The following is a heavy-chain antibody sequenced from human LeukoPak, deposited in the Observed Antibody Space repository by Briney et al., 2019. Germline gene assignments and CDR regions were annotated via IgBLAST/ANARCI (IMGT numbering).Heavy chain of an antibody. CDR1: GYTFTSYY. Sequence: ASVKVSCKASGYTFTSYYMNWVRQAPGQGLEWMGIINPSGGSTSYAQKFQGRVTMTRDTSISTAYMELSRLRSDDTAVYYCARGSILRFLEWLPPYNWFDPWGQGTLVTVSS. D-gene: IGHD3-3*01. J-gene: IGHJ5*02. CDR2: INPSGGST. CDR3: ARGSILRFLEWLPPYNWFDP. V-gene: IGHV1-46*01.